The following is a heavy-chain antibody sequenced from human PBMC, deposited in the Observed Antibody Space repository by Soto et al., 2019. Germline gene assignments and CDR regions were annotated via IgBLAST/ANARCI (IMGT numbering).Heavy chain of an antibody. CDR1: GGSMRRNNR. J-gene: IGHJ5*02. CDR2: IFHSGST. V-gene: IGHV4-4*02. Sequence: SETLSLTCAVSGGSMRRNNRWGWVRQPPGKGLEWIGEIFHSGSTNYNPSLKSRVTISVDTSKNPFSLKLSPVTPADTPVYYGARERTDGARLDPWGQVNLVTVSS. D-gene: IGHD1-1*01. CDR3: ARERTDGARLDP.